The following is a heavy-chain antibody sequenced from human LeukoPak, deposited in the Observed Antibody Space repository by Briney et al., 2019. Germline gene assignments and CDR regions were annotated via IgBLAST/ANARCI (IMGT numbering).Heavy chain of an antibody. J-gene: IGHJ4*02. CDR3: ARASWDDYGDYVGVYYFDY. D-gene: IGHD4-17*01. CDR1: GFTFDDYG. V-gene: IGHV3-20*01. Sequence: GGSLRLSCAASGFTFDDYGMSWVRQAPGKGLEWVSGINWSGGSTGYADSVKGRFTISRDNAKNSLYLQMNSLRAEDTALYHCARASWDDYGDYVGVYYFDYWGQGTLVTVSS. CDR2: INWSGGST.